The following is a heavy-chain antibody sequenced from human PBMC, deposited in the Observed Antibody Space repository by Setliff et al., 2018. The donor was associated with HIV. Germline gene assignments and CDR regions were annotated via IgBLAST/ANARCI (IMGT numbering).Heavy chain of an antibody. Sequence: PSETLSLTCAVSGYSISSGYYWGWIRQPPGKGLEWIGSIYHSGSTYYNPSLKSRVTISVDTSNNQFSLKLTSVTAADTAVYYCATNRVGNYPLDYWGRGTLVTVSS. D-gene: IGHD1-7*01. CDR2: IYHSGST. CDR1: GYSISSGYY. J-gene: IGHJ4*02. CDR3: ATNRVGNYPLDY. V-gene: IGHV4-38-2*01.